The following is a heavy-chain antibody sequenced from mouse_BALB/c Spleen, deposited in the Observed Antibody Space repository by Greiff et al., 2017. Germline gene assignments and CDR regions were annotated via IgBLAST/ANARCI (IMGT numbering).Heavy chain of an antibody. CDR2: INPYNDGT. CDR3: ARGDYYGSSSFAY. V-gene: IGHV1-14*01. CDR1: GYTFTSYV. D-gene: IGHD1-1*01. J-gene: IGHJ3*01. Sequence: EVQVVESGPELVKPGASVKMSCKASGYTFTSYVMHWVKQKPGQGLEWIGYINPYNDGTKYNEKFKGKATLTSDKSSSTAYMELSSLTSEDSAVYYCARGDYYGSSSFAYWGQGTLVTVSA.